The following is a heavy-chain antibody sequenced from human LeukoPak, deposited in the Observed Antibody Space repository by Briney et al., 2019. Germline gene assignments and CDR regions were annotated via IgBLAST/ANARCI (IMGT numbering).Heavy chain of an antibody. J-gene: IGHJ4*02. CDR1: GFTFSSYG. CDR2: ISGSGGST. CDR3: ARDLSGVTGYTYGRGIDY. Sequence: GGTLRLSCAASGFTFSSYGMSWVRQAPGKGLEWVSAISGSGGSTYYADSVKGRFTISRDNAKTSLYLQMNSLRAEDTAVYYCARDLSGVTGYTYGRGIDYWGQGTLVTVSS. V-gene: IGHV3-23*01. D-gene: IGHD5-18*01.